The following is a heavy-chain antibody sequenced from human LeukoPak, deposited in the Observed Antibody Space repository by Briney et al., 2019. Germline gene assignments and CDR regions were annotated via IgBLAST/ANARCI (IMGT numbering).Heavy chain of an antibody. D-gene: IGHD6-13*01. J-gene: IGHJ6*03. CDR2: ISWDGGST. Sequence: GGSLRLSCAVSGFTFDDYAMHWVRQAPGKGLEWVSLISWDGGSTYYADSVKGRFTIPRDNSKNSLYLQMNSLRAEDTALYYCAKELSTSSWYPGGGYYYYYYMDVWGKGTTVTVSS. CDR3: AKELSTSSWYPGGGYYYYYYMDV. CDR1: GFTFDDYA. V-gene: IGHV3-43D*03.